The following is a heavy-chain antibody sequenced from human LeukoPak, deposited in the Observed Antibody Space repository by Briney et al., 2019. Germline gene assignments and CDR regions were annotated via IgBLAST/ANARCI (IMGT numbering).Heavy chain of an antibody. V-gene: IGHV4-4*07. Sequence: PSETLSLTCTVSGGSISSYYWSWIRQPAGKGLEWIGRIYTRGSTNYNPSLKSRVTISADKSKKQFSLKLSSVTAADTAVYYCAREGSGSYLGYYYYMDVWGKGTTVTVSS. D-gene: IGHD3-10*01. J-gene: IGHJ6*03. CDR2: IYTRGST. CDR3: AREGSGSYLGYYYYMDV. CDR1: GGSISSYY.